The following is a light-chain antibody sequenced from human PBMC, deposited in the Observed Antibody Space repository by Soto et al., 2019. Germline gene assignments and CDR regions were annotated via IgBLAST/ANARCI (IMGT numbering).Light chain of an antibody. Sequence: QSVLIQPPSVSGTPGQRVIISCSGSSSNIGSNSANWYQQLPGTAPGLLIYGDNKRPSRVPDRFSGSKSDTSASLAISGLQSGDEADYYCAAWDERLKGWMFGGGTKLTVL. V-gene: IGLV1-44*01. CDR1: SSNIGSNS. CDR2: GDN. CDR3: AAWDERLKGWM. J-gene: IGLJ3*02.